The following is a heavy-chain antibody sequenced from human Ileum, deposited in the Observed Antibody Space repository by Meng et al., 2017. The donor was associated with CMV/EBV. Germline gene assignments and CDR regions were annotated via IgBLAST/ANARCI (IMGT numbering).Heavy chain of an antibody. V-gene: IGHV4-4*02. CDR2: IYHSGST. CDR3: ALSYDSSGCFDY. D-gene: IGHD3-22*01. CDR1: GGSISSSNW. Sequence: CAVSGGSISSSNWWSWVRQPPGKGLEWIGEIYHSGSTNYNPSLKSRVTISVDKSKNQFSLKLSSVTAADTAVYYCALSYDSSGCFDYWGQGTLVTSPQ. J-gene: IGHJ4*02.